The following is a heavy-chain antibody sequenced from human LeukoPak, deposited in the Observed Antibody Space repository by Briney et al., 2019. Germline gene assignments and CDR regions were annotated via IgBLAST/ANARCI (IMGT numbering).Heavy chain of an antibody. V-gene: IGHV1-69*13. CDR2: IIPIFGTA. Sequence: WASVKVSCKASGGTFSSYAISWVRQAPGQGLEWMGGIIPIFGTANYAQKFQGRVTITADESTSTAYMELSSLRSEDTAVYYCASGGQLLTPHGESDYWGQGTLVTVSS. J-gene: IGHJ4*02. D-gene: IGHD2-2*01. CDR1: GGTFSSYA. CDR3: ASGGQLLTPHGESDY.